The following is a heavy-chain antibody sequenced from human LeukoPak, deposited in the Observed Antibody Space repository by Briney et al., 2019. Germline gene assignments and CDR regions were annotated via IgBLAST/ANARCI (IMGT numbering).Heavy chain of an antibody. CDR3: ARDLSSSWYNQWFDP. Sequence: SETLSLTCSVSGDSFSSHYWTWIRQPPGKGLEWIGYISFRGSTNYNPSLKSRVTMSVDTSKNQFSLKLSSVTAADTAVYYCARDLSSSWYNQWFDPWGQGTLVTVSS. CDR1: GDSFSSHY. V-gene: IGHV4-59*11. D-gene: IGHD6-13*01. CDR2: ISFRGST. J-gene: IGHJ5*02.